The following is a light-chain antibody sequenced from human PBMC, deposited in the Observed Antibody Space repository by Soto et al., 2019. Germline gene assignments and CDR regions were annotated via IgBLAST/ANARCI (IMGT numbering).Light chain of an antibody. CDR2: GAS. CDR3: QQYGRSPWT. J-gene: IGKJ1*01. CDR1: QSVSNDF. Sequence: EIVLTQSPGILSLSPGERATLSCRASQSVSNDFLAWYQQKPGQAPGLLIYGASSRATGIPDRFSGSGSGTDFTLTISRLEPEDFAVYYCQQYGRSPWTFGQGT. V-gene: IGKV3-20*01.